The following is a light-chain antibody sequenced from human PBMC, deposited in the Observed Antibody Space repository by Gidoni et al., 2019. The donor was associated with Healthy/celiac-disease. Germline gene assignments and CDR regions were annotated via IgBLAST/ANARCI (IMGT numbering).Light chain of an antibody. Sequence: EIAMTQYPATLSVSPGERATLSCRASQSVSSNLAWYQQKPGQAPRLLIYGASTRATGIPARFSGSGSGTEFPLIISSLQSEDFAVYYCQQYNNWPRTFGQGTKVEIK. CDR2: GAS. J-gene: IGKJ1*01. CDR3: QQYNNWPRT. CDR1: QSVSSN. V-gene: IGKV3-15*01.